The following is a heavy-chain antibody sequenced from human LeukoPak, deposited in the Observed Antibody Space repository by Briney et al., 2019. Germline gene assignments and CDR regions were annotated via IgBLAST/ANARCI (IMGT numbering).Heavy chain of an antibody. CDR1: GFTFSGFG. D-gene: IGHD2-8*01. J-gene: IGHJ6*02. CDR3: AKVRGCRNGVCYKGGMDV. V-gene: IGHV3-30*18. Sequence: GGSLRLSCAASGFTFSGFGIHWVRQAPGKGLEWVAVISFDGSKKYYADSVKGRFIISRDNSKNTLDLQMNSLRAEDTAVYYCAKVRGCRNGVCYKGGMDVWGQGTTVTVSS. CDR2: ISFDGSKK.